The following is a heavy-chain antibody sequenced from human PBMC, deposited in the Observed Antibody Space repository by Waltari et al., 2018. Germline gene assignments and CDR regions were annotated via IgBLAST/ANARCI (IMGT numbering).Heavy chain of an antibody. J-gene: IGHJ5*02. V-gene: IGHV4-34*01. Sequence: QVQLQESGPGLLKPSETLSLTCAVYGGSFSGYYWSWIRQPPGKGLEWIGEINHSGSTNYNPALKSRVTISVDTSKNQFSLKLSSVTAADTAVYYCARGLRYQNRVPLDWFDPWGQGTLVTVSS. D-gene: IGHD1-1*01. CDR3: ARGLRYQNRVPLDWFDP. CDR1: GGSFSGYY. CDR2: INHSGST.